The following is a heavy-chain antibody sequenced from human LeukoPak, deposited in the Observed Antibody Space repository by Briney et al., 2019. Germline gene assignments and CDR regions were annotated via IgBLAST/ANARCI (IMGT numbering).Heavy chain of an antibody. CDR3: ARIVKYQLLSYYFDY. D-gene: IGHD2-2*01. V-gene: IGHV3-48*01. CDR2: ISSSSSTI. J-gene: IGHJ4*02. Sequence: GGSLRLSCAASGFTFSSYSMNWVRQAPGKGLEWVSYISSSSSTIYYADSVKGRFTISRDNAKNSLYLQMNSLRAEDTAVYYCARIVKYQLLSYYFDYWGQGTLVTVSS. CDR1: GFTFSSYS.